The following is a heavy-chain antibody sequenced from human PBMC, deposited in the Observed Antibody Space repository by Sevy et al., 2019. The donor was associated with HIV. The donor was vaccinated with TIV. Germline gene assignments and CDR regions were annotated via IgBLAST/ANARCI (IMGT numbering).Heavy chain of an antibody. CDR2: ISSGSTYT. J-gene: IGHJ4*02. Sequence: GGSLRLSCAVSGFTFSDYYMSWIRQAPGKGLEWVSDISSGSTYTKYADSVKGLFTISRDNAKNPQYLQMKSLRVEDTAVYYCSRDRRDYAGQYFDYWGQGSLVTVSS. CDR1: GFTFSDYY. V-gene: IGHV3-11*06. D-gene: IGHD4-17*01. CDR3: SRDRRDYAGQYFDY.